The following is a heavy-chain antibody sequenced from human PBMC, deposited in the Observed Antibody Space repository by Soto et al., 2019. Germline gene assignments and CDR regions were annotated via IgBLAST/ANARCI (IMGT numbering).Heavy chain of an antibody. D-gene: IGHD6-6*01. CDR2: IGTAGDT. CDR3: AREEGSRYSSSLYYYYGMDV. Sequence: GGSLRLSCAASGFTFSSYDMHWVRQATGKGLEWVSAIGTAGDTYYPGSVKGRFTISRENAKNSLYLQMNSLGAEETAVYYCAREEGSRYSSSLYYYYGMDVWGQGTTVTVSS. V-gene: IGHV3-13*01. J-gene: IGHJ6*02. CDR1: GFTFSSYD.